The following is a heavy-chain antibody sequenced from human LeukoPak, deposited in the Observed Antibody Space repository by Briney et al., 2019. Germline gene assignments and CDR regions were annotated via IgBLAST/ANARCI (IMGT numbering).Heavy chain of an antibody. CDR1: GYTFTGYY. J-gene: IGHJ4*02. D-gene: IGHD2-15*01. V-gene: IGHV1-2*02. Sequence: RASVKVSCKASGYTFTGYYMHWVRQAPGQGLEWMGWINPNSGGTNYAQKFQGRVTMTRDTSISTAYMELSRLRSDDTAVYYCARDTEVGYAVAASGYWGQGTLVTVSS. CDR2: INPNSGGT. CDR3: ARDTEVGYAVAASGY.